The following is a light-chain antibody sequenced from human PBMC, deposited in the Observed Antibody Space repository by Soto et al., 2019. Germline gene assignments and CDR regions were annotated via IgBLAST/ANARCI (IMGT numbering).Light chain of an antibody. CDR3: AAWDDSLNGPV. V-gene: IGLV1-44*01. CDR1: NSNIGGSS. J-gene: IGLJ3*02. Sequence: QSVLTQAPSTSGTPGQRVTISCSGSNSNIGGSSVNWYRQVPGTAPELLIYTTNERPSGVPDRFSGSKSGTSASLAISGLQSEDEAEYFCAAWDDSLNGPVFGGGTKLTVL. CDR2: TTN.